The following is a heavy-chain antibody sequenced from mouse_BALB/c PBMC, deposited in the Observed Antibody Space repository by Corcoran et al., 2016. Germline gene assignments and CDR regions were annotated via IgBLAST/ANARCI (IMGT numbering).Heavy chain of an antibody. CDR3: VCPAAITTVVEGFAY. CDR2: INPYNDGT. V-gene: IGHV1S136*01. Sequence: EVQLQQSGPELVKPGASVKMSCKASGYTFTSYVMHWVKQKPGQGLEWIGYINPYNDGTKYNEKFKGKATPTSDKSSSTAYMELSSLTSEDSAVYYCVCPAAITTVVEGFAYWGQGTLVTVSA. J-gene: IGHJ3*01. D-gene: IGHD1-1*01. CDR1: GYTFTSYV.